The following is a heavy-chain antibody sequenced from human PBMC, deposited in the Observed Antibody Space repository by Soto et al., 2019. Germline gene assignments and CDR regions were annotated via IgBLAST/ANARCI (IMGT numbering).Heavy chain of an antibody. V-gene: IGHV1-8*01. J-gene: IGHJ6*03. CDR2: MNPNSGNT. Sequence: ASVKVSCKASGYTFTSYDINWVRQATGQGLEWMGWMNPNSGNTGYAQKFQGRVTMTRNTSISTAYMELSSLRSEDTAVYYCARRLGYYDILTGTINYYMDVWGKGTTVTVSS. CDR3: ARRLGYYDILTGTINYYMDV. CDR1: GYTFTSYD. D-gene: IGHD3-9*01.